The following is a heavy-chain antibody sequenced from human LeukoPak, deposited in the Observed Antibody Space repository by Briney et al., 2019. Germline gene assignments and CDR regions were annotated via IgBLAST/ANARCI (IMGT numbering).Heavy chain of an antibody. V-gene: IGHV3-23*01. D-gene: IGHD3-22*01. J-gene: IGHJ4*02. CDR3: AKDTIDYYDNSGYYRG. CDR2: VSGSGSST. CDR1: GFTFSSYA. Sequence: PGGSLRLSCAASGFTFSSYAMSWVRQAPGKGLEWVSGVSGSGSSTYYADSVKGRFTVSRDNSKDTLYLLMNSLRAEDTAVYYCAKDTIDYYDNSGYYRGWGQGTLVTVSS.